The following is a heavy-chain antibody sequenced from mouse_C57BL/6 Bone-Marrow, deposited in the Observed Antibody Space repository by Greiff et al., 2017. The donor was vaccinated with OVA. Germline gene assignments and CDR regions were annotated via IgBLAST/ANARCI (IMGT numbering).Heavy chain of an antibody. J-gene: IGHJ1*03. V-gene: IGHV1-18*01. D-gene: IGHD2-14*01. CDR3: ARWGVPTWYFDV. Sequence: EVKLVESGPELVKPGASVKIPCKASGYTFTDYNMDWVKQSHGKSLEWIGDINPNNGGTIYNQKFKGKATLTVDKSSSTAYMELRSLTSEDTAVYYCARWGVPTWYFDVWGTGTTVTVSS. CDR1: GYTFTDYN. CDR2: INPNNGGT.